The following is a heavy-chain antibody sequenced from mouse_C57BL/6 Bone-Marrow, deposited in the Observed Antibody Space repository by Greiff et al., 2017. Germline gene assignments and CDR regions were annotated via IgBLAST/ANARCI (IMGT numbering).Heavy chain of an antibody. D-gene: IGHD1-1*01. Sequence: VQLQQSGPELVKPGASVKISCKASGYSFTGYYMNWVKQSPEKSLEWIGEINPSTGGTTYNQKFKAKATLTVDKSSSTAYMQLKSLTSEDSAVYYCARSLVTTVVARGFAYWGQGTLVTVSA. CDR2: INPSTGGT. V-gene: IGHV1-42*01. CDR3: ARSLVTTVVARGFAY. CDR1: GYSFTGYY. J-gene: IGHJ3*01.